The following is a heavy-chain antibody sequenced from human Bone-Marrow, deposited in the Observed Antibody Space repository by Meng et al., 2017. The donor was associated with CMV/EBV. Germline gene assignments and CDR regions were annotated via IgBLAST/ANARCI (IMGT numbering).Heavy chain of an antibody. V-gene: IGHV3-23*03. J-gene: IGHJ6*02. CDR3: AKDFTTDYDFWSGYYPYYYYVMDV. CDR1: GFTFSSYA. D-gene: IGHD3-3*01. Sequence: LSLTCAASGFTFSSYAMSWVRQAPGKGLEWVSVIHSGGSSTYYADSVKGRFTISRDNSKNTLYLQMNSLRAEDTAVYYCAKDFTTDYDFWSGYYPYYYYVMDVWGQGTTVTVSS. CDR2: IHSGGSST.